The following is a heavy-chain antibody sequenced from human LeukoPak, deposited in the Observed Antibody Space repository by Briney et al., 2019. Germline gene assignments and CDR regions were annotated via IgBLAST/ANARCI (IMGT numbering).Heavy chain of an antibody. CDR2: IYYSGST. CDR1: GGSISSGDYY. V-gene: IGHV4-30-4*08. D-gene: IGHD4-23*01. Sequence: SQTLSLTCTVSGGSISSGDYYWSWIRQPPGKGLEWIGYIYYSGSTYYNPSLKSRVTISVDTSKNQFSLKLSSVTAADTAVYYCARAFVLRWYPWFDYWGQGTLVTVSS. CDR3: ARAFVLRWYPWFDY. J-gene: IGHJ4*02.